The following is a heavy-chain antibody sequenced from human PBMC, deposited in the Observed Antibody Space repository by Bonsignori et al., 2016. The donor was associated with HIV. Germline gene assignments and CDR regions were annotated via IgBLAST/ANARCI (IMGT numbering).Heavy chain of an antibody. Sequence: SETLSLTCAVYGGSFSGYYWSWIRQPPGKGLEWIGEINHSGSTNYNPSLKSRVTISVDTSKNQFSLKLSSVTAADTAVYYCARGPEQQLVLGAFDIWGQGTMVTVSS. CDR1: GGSFSGYY. J-gene: IGHJ3*02. CDR3: ARGPEQQLVLGAFDI. CDR2: INHSGST. D-gene: IGHD6-13*01. V-gene: IGHV4-34*01.